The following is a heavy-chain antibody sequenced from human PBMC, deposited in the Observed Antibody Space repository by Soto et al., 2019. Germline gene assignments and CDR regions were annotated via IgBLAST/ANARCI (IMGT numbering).Heavy chain of an antibody. CDR1: GFTVSSND. CDR3: ARDLFYYDSSGPSVAYYYYGMDV. Sequence: PGGSLRLSCAASGFTVSSNDMSWVRQAPGKGLEWVSVIYSGGSTYYADSVKGRFTISRDNSKNTLYLQMNSLRAEDTAVYYCARDLFYYDSSGPSVAYYYYGMDVWGQGTTVTVSS. D-gene: IGHD3-22*01. CDR2: IYSGGST. V-gene: IGHV3-53*01. J-gene: IGHJ6*02.